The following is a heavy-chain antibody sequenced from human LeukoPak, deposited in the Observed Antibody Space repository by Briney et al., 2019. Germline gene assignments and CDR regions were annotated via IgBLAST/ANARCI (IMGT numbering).Heavy chain of an antibody. D-gene: IGHD3-3*01. Sequence: PGGSLRLSCAASGFTFSSYGMHWVRQAPGKGLEWVAFIRYDGSNKYYADSVEGRFTISRDNSKNTLYLQMNSLRAEDTAVYYCAKDRRRFLETNAFDIWGQGTMVTVSS. CDR3: AKDRRRFLETNAFDI. CDR1: GFTFSSYG. J-gene: IGHJ3*02. CDR2: IRYDGSNK. V-gene: IGHV3-30*02.